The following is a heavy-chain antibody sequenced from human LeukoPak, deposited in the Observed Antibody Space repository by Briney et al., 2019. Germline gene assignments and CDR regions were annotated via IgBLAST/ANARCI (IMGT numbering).Heavy chain of an antibody. J-gene: IGHJ4*02. CDR3: ARNIAYYYGSGSYLAFDY. CDR2: ITPIFGTA. CDR1: GGTSSSYA. D-gene: IGHD3-10*01. Sequence: ASVKVSCKASGGTSSSYAISWVRQAPGQGLEWMGGITPIFGTANYAQKFQGRVTITADESTSTAYMELSSLRSEDTAVYYCARNIAYYYGSGSYLAFDYWGQGTLVTVSS. V-gene: IGHV1-69*13.